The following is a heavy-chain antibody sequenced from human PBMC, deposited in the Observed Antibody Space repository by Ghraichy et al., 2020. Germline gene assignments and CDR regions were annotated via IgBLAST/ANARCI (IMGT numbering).Heavy chain of an antibody. Sequence: SETLSLTCTVSGGSISSYYWSWIRQPPGKGLEWIGYIYYSGSTNYNPSLKSRVTISVDTSTTQFSLNLNSVTAADTAVYYCARHGRGAGAGFDHWGQGTLVTVSS. CDR1: GGSISSYY. CDR3: ARHGRGAGAGFDH. V-gene: IGHV4-59*08. D-gene: IGHD6-19*01. J-gene: IGHJ4*02. CDR2: IYYSGST.